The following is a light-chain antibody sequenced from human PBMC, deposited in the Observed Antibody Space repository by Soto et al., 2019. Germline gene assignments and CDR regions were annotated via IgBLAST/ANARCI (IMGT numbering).Light chain of an antibody. CDR3: AAWDDSLNGLYV. J-gene: IGLJ1*01. V-gene: IGLV1-44*01. Sequence: QPVLTQPPSASGTPGQRVTISCSGSSSNIGSNTVNWYQQLPGTAPKLLIYSNNQRPSGVPVRFSGSKSGTSASLAISGLQSEDEADYYCAAWDDSLNGLYVFGTGTKLTVL. CDR1: SSNIGSNT. CDR2: SNN.